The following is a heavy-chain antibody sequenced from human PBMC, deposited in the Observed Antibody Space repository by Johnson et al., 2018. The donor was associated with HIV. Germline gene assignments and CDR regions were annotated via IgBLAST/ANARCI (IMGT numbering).Heavy chain of an antibody. D-gene: IGHD3-22*01. CDR3: AKVGYYDGSSGYYYGAFDI. Sequence: VQLVESGGGVVQPGRSMRLSCAASGFTFSSYGMHWVRQAPGKGLEWVSGIGGSGGSTHYADSVKGRFTISRDNSKNTLYLEMNSLSAEDTAVYYCAKVGYYDGSSGYYYGAFDIWGQGTMVTVSS. CDR1: GFTFSSYG. V-gene: IGHV3-23*04. J-gene: IGHJ3*02. CDR2: IGGSGGST.